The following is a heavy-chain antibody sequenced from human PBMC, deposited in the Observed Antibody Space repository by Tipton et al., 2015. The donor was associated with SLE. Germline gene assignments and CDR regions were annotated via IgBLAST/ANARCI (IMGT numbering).Heavy chain of an antibody. CDR2: LYYSGTT. J-gene: IGHJ4*02. CDR1: GGSISSRTYF. Sequence: TLSLTCTVSGGSISSRTYFWGWIRQPPGKGLDWIGSLYYSGTTHYNPSLRSRVTISVDTSKNQFSLKLSSVTAADTAVYYCAWTPDNGWQYHFDRWGQGTLVTVSS. D-gene: IGHD6-19*01. CDR3: AWTPDNGWQYHFDR. V-gene: IGHV4-39*07.